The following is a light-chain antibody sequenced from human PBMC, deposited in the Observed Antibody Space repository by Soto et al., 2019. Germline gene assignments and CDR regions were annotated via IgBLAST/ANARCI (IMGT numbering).Light chain of an antibody. V-gene: IGKV3-15*01. CDR2: GAS. J-gene: IGKJ1*01. CDR3: QHYNNWPPWT. CDR1: QSVSSN. Sequence: EIVMTQSPATLSVSPGERATLSCRASQSVSSNLAWYQQKPGQAPRLLIYGASTRATGIPARFSGSGSGTEFTLTISSLQSEDFAIYYCQHYNNWPPWTFGHGNKVEIK.